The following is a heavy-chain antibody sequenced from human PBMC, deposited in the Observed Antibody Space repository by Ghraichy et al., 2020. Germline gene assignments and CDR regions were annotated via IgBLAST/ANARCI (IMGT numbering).Heavy chain of an antibody. J-gene: IGHJ6*02. CDR1: GFTFSSYW. Sequence: GGSLRLSCAASGFTFSSYWMSWVRQAPGKGLEWVANIKQDGSEKYYVDSVKGRFTISRDNAKNSLYLQMNSLRAEDTAVYYCARDDSGGSNIVVVPAAIYYYYGMDVWGQGTTVTVSS. CDR3: ARDDSGGSNIVVVPAAIYYYYGMDV. CDR2: IKQDGSEK. D-gene: IGHD2-2*02. V-gene: IGHV3-7*01.